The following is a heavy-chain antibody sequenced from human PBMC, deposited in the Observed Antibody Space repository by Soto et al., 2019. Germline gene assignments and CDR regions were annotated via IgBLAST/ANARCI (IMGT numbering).Heavy chain of an antibody. Sequence: GGSLRLSCAVAGYTFGNHWMHWVRQAPGKALGWVSRMNSDGGIINYADSVKGRFTVSRDNAKNTLYLQMNSLRVEDTAVYYCATAEVDYWGPGTLVTVSS. J-gene: IGHJ4*02. CDR3: ATAEVDY. V-gene: IGHV3-74*01. CDR2: MNSDGGII. CDR1: GYTFGNHW.